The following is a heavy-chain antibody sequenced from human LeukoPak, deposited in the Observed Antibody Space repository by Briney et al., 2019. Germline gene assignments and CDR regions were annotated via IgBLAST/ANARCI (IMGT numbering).Heavy chain of an antibody. J-gene: IGHJ4*02. CDR2: IYYSGST. Sequence: PSETLSLTCTVSGGSISSSSYYWGWIRQPPGKGLEWIGSIYYSGSTYYNPSLKSRVTISVDTSKNQFSLKLSSVTAADTAVYYCAVRHVLRYFDWPKPLDYWGQGTLVTVSS. CDR1: GGSISSSSYY. V-gene: IGHV4-39*01. D-gene: IGHD3-9*01. CDR3: AVRHVLRYFDWPKPLDY.